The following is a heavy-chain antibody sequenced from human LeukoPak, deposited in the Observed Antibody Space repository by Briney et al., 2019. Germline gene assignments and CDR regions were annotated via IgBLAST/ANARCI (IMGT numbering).Heavy chain of an antibody. CDR3: ARAVYYYDSSGPYFDY. CDR2: IYHSGST. V-gene: IGHV4-30-2*01. CDR1: GGSISSGGYS. D-gene: IGHD3-22*01. Sequence: PSQTLSLTCAVSGGSISSGGYSWSWIRQPPGKGLEWIGYIYHSGSTYYNPSLQSRVTISVDRSKNQFSLKLSSVTAADTAVYYCARAVYYYDSSGPYFDYWGQGTLVTVSS. J-gene: IGHJ4*02.